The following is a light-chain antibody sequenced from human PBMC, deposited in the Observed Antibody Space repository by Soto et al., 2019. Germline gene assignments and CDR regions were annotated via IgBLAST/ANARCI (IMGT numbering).Light chain of an antibody. CDR3: SSRTTSNPYV. CDR2: EVS. Sequence: QSALTHPASMSVSPGQSITISCTGTSLDIGTYHSVSWYQPHPGKAPKLMIYEVSNRPSGVSNRFSDSKSGNTASLTISGLQAEDEADYYCSSRTTSNPYVFGTGTKLTVL. V-gene: IGLV2-14*01. J-gene: IGLJ1*01. CDR1: SLDIGTYHS.